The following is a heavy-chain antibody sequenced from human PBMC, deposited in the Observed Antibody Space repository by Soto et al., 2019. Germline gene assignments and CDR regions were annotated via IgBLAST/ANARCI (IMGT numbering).Heavy chain of an antibody. CDR2: IIPIYGTA. CDR3: AREDTPGGYTPPGTSGFDS. CDR1: GGTFSTYA. J-gene: IGHJ4*02. V-gene: IGHV1-69*13. D-gene: IGHD5-12*01. Sequence: ASVKVSCKASGGTFSTYAISWVRQAPGQGLEWMGGIIPIYGTANYAQKFQGRLTMTADESTSTVYMELSSLRSDDTAVYYCAREDTPGGYTPPGTSGFDSWGQGTLVTVSS.